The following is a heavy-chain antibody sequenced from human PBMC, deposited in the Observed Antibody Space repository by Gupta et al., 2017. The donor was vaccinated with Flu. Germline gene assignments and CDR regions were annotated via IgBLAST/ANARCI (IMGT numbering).Heavy chain of an antibody. J-gene: IGHJ4*02. CDR1: GFTFRSYW. CDR2: IKKDGSEK. D-gene: IGHD3-9*01. V-gene: IGHV3-7*01. Sequence: EVQLVVSGGGLVQPGGSLRVACAASGFTFRSYWMSWVRQAPGKGLEWVANIKKDGSEKYYVDSVKGRFTISRDNAKNSLYLQMNSLRAEDTAVYYCARDGSYDILTGYYTDYYFDYWGQGTLVTVSS. CDR3: ARDGSYDILTGYYTDYYFDY.